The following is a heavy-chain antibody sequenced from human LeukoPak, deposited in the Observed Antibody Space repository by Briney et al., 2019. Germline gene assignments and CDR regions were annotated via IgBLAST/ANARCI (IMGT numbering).Heavy chain of an antibody. CDR2: ISGSGGNT. J-gene: IGHJ4*02. Sequence: GGSLRLSCAASGFILSGYGMNWVRQAPGKGVEWGSSISGSGGNTYYADSVKGRLTISRDNSKNTLYLQMNSLRAEDTAGYYCAKGRNDYGDAALNYWGQGNLVTVSS. V-gene: IGHV3-23*01. D-gene: IGHD4-17*01. CDR1: GFILSGYG. CDR3: AKGRNDYGDAALNY.